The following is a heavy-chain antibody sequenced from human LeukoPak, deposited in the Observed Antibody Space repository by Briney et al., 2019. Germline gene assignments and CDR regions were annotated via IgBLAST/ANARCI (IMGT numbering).Heavy chain of an antibody. CDR1: GYTFTGYY. V-gene: IGHV1-2*02. Sequence: ASVKVSCKASGYTFTGYYMHWVRQAPGQGLEWMGWINPNSGGTNYAQKFQGRVTMTRDTSISTAYMELSRLRSDDTAVYYCARASGWLDYYYYMDVWGKGTTVTVSS. CDR3: ARASGWLDYYYYMDV. CDR2: INPNSGGT. D-gene: IGHD6-19*01. J-gene: IGHJ6*03.